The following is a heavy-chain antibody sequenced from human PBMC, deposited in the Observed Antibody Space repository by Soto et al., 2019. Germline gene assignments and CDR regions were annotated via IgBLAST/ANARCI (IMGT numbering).Heavy chain of an antibody. CDR2: INHSGST. J-gene: IGHJ4*02. V-gene: IGHV4-34*01. D-gene: IGHD2-2*01. CDR1: GGSFSGYY. Sequence: SETLSLTCAVYGGSFSGYYWSWIRQPPGKGLEWIGEINHSGSTNYNPSLKSRVTISVDTSKNQFSLKLSSVTAADTAVYYCARRYRGRYCSSTSCYYFDYWGQGTLVTVS. CDR3: ARRYRGRYCSSTSCYYFDY.